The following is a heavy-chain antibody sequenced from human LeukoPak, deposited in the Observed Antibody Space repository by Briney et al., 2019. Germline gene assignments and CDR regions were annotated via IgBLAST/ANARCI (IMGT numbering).Heavy chain of an antibody. Sequence: ASVKVFCKASGYTFTGYYMHWVRQAPGQGLEWMGRINPNSGGTNYAQKFQGRVTITRDTSISTAYMELSRLRSDDTAVYYCAREVSLMRATVTTLVYWGQGTLVTVSS. D-gene: IGHD4-17*01. J-gene: IGHJ4*02. CDR2: INPNSGGT. CDR3: AREVSLMRATVTTLVY. CDR1: GYTFTGYY. V-gene: IGHV1-2*06.